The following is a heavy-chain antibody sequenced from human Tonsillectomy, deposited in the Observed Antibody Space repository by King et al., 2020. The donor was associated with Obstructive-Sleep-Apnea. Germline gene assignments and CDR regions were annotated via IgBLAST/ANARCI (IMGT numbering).Heavy chain of an antibody. J-gene: IGHJ4*02. CDR2: MNPNSGKT. D-gene: IGHD1-1*01. CDR3: VSRGSRTADS. Sequence: VQLVESGAEVKKPGASGKVSCKASGYTFTSDDINWVRQATGQGPEWMGWMNPNSGKTGFVQKFQGRVTMTRDTSISTAYMELNSLTSDDTAVYYCVSRGSRTADSWGQGTLVTVSS. V-gene: IGHV1-8*01. CDR1: GYTFTSDD.